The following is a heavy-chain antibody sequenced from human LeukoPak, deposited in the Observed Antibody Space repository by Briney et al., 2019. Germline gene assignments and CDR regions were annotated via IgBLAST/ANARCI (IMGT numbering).Heavy chain of an antibody. CDR2: IYYSGST. Sequence: SETLSLTCTVSGGSISSYYWSWIRQPPGKGLEWIGYIYYSGSTNYNPSLKSRVTISVDTSKNQFSLKLSSVTAADTAVYYCAREGGRYYDSSGYYPYWGQGTLVTVSS. V-gene: IGHV4-59*01. CDR3: AREGGRYYDSSGYYPY. CDR1: GGSISSYY. D-gene: IGHD3-22*01. J-gene: IGHJ4*02.